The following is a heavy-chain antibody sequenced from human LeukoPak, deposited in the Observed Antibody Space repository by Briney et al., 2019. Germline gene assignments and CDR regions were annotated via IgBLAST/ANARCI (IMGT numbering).Heavy chain of an antibody. Sequence: SVKVSCKASGGTLSSYAISWVRQAPGQGLEWMGRIIPILGIANYAQKFQGRVTITADKSTSTAYMELSSLRSEDTAVYYCAELGTYYFDYWGQGTLVTVSS. D-gene: IGHD1-7*01. V-gene: IGHV1-69*04. CDR2: IIPILGIA. J-gene: IGHJ4*02. CDR1: GGTLSSYA. CDR3: AELGTYYFDY.